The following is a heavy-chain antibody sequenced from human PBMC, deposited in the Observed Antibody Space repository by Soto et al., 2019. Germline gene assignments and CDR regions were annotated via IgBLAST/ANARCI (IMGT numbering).Heavy chain of an antibody. V-gene: IGHV3-30-3*01. CDR1: GFTFSSYA. CDR3: AREGRRSSFDY. J-gene: IGHJ4*02. Sequence: QVQLVESGGGVVQPGRSLRLSCAASGFTFSSYAMHWVRQAPGKGLEWVAVISYEGSNKYYADSVKGRFTISRDKSKNTLDLQMNSLRAEDTAVYYCAREGRRSSFDYWGQGTLVTVSS. CDR2: ISYEGSNK. D-gene: IGHD6-13*01.